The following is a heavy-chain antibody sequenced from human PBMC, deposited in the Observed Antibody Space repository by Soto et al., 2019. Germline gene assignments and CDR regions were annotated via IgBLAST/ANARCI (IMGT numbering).Heavy chain of an antibody. D-gene: IGHD3-3*01. J-gene: IGHJ4*02. V-gene: IGHV3-49*03. CDR2: IRSKAYGGTT. Sequence: GGSLRLSCTASGFTFGDYAMSWFRQAPGKGLEWVGFIRSKAYGGTTEYAASVKGRFTISRDDSKSIAYLQMNSLKTEDTAVYYCTSAEPITIFGVVTTDYWGQGTLVTVSS. CDR1: GFTFGDYA. CDR3: TSAEPITIFGVVTTDY.